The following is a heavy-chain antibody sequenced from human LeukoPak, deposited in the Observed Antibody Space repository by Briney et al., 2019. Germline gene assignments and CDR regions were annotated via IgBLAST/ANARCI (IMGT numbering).Heavy chain of an antibody. Sequence: ASVTVSCKASGYTFTSYYMHWVRQAPGQGLEWMGIINPSGGSTSYAQKFQGRVTMTRDTSTSTVYMELSSLRSEDTAVYYCATALGGGAKVYGYWGQGTLVTVSS. J-gene: IGHJ4*02. CDR3: ATALGGGAKVYGY. V-gene: IGHV1-46*01. CDR2: INPSGGST. D-gene: IGHD3-16*01. CDR1: GYTFTSYY.